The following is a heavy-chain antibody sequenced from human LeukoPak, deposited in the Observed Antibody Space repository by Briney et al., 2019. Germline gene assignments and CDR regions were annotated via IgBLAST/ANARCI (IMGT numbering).Heavy chain of an antibody. J-gene: IGHJ3*02. Sequence: ASETLSLTCTVSGGSISSYYWSWIRQPPGKGLEWIGYIYYSGSTNYNPSLKSRVTISVDTSKNQFSLKLSSVTAADTAVYYCAREDRRYYYDSSGIDIWGQGTMVTVSS. CDR2: IYYSGST. V-gene: IGHV4-59*13. D-gene: IGHD3-22*01. CDR1: GGSISSYY. CDR3: AREDRRYYYDSSGIDI.